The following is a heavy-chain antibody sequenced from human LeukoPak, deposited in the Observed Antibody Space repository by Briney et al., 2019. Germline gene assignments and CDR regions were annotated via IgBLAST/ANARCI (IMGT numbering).Heavy chain of an antibody. CDR1: GFSFSVYS. CDR2: ISVSSSAV. J-gene: IGHJ4*02. D-gene: IGHD6-19*01. V-gene: IGHV3-48*04. CDR3: ARDSYQYSSGWPLDY. Sequence: GGSLRLSRAASGFSFSVYSMNWVRQAPGKGLAGVSYISVSSSAVLYEDSVKGRFPIFRGHAQNSLYLEMDSLRAEDTAVYYCARDSYQYSSGWPLDYWGQGTLVTVFS.